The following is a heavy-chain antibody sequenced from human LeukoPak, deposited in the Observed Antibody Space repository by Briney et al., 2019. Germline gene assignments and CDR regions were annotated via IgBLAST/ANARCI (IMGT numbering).Heavy chain of an antibody. CDR1: GGSISSYY. D-gene: IGHD6-25*01. Sequence: SETLSLTCTVSGGSISSYYWNWIRQPPGKGLEWIGYIYYSGSTNYNPSLKSRVTISVDTSKNQFSLKLSSVTAADTAVYYCARDRGFDAFDIWGQGTMVTVSS. CDR3: ARDRGFDAFDI. CDR2: IYYSGST. J-gene: IGHJ3*02. V-gene: IGHV4-59*12.